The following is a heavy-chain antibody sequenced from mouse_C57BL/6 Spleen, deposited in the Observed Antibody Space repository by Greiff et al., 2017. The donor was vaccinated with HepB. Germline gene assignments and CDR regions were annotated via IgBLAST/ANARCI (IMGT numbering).Heavy chain of an antibody. CDR2: ISYDGSN. D-gene: IGHD3-3*01. CDR3: AREEGLYYYAMDY. CDR1: GYSITSGYY. V-gene: IGHV3-6*01. J-gene: IGHJ4*01. Sequence: EVKLQESGPGLVKPSPSLSLTCSVTGYSITSGYYWNWIRQFPGNKLEWMGYISYDGSNNYNPSLKNRISITRDTSKNQFFLKLNSVTTEDTATYYCAREEGLYYYAMDYWGQGTSVTVSS.